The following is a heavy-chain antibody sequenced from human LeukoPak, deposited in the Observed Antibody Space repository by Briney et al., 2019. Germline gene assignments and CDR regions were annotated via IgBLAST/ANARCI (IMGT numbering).Heavy chain of an antibody. J-gene: IGHJ5*02. CDR1: GFSFSSYA. V-gene: IGHV3-30*04. Sequence: GRSLRLSCAASGFSFSSYAMYWVRQAPGKGLEWVAVISYDGSNEYYPDSVKGRFTISRDNSKNTLYLQMNSLRAEDTAVYYCARDSSGSYNWFDPWGQGTLVTVSS. CDR3: ARDSSGSYNWFDP. D-gene: IGHD6-19*01. CDR2: ISYDGSNE.